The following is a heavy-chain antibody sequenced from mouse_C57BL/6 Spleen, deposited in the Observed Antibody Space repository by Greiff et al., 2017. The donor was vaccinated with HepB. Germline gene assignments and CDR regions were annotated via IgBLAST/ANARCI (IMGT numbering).Heavy chain of an antibody. J-gene: IGHJ3*01. CDR1: GFTFSNYW. D-gene: IGHD2-4*01. V-gene: IGHV6-3*01. CDR2: IRLKSDNYAT. CDR3: TGDDYDWFAY. Sequence: DVQLQESGGGLVQPGGSMKLSCVASGFTFSNYWMNWVRQSPEKGLEWVAQIRLKSDNYATHYAESVKGRFTISRDDSKSSVYLQMNNLRAEDTGIYYCTGDDYDWFAYWGQGTLVTVSA.